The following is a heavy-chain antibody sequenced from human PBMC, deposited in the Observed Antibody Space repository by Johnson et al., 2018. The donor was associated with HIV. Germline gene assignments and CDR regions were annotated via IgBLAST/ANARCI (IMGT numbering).Heavy chain of an antibody. CDR3: ASQGGSPAFDI. CDR2: INWNGRST. J-gene: IGHJ3*02. Sequence: VQLVESGGSVVRPGGSLRLYCATSGFTFEDYGMSWVRQVPGKGLEWISGINWNGRSTGYADSVKGRFTISRDNAKNSLYLQMDSLRAEDTALYYCASQGGSPAFDIWGQGTLVTVSS. V-gene: IGHV3-20*04. CDR1: GFTFEDYG. D-gene: IGHD3-16*01.